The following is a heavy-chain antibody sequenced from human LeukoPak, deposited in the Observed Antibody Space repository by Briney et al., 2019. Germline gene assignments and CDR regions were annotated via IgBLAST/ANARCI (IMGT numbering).Heavy chain of an antibody. D-gene: IGHD3-9*01. CDR1: GGSINSGGYY. Sequence: SQTLSLTCTVSGGSINSGGYYWSWIRQHPGKGLEWIGYIYYSGSTYYNPSLKSRVTISVDTSKNQFSLKLSSVTAADTAVYYCAKTYYDILTGYRPLDYWGQGTLVTVSS. J-gene: IGHJ4*02. V-gene: IGHV4-31*03. CDR3: AKTYYDILTGYRPLDY. CDR2: IYYSGST.